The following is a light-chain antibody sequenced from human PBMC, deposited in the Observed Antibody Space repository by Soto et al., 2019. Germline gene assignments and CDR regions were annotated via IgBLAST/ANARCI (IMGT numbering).Light chain of an antibody. V-gene: IGKV3-11*01. Sequence: EIVLTQSPATLSLSPGERATLSCRASQYVSSFLAWYQQKAGQAPRLLIYDASHRATGIPARFSGSGSGTDFTLTINSLEPEDFALYYCQQRYNWHPTFGQGTKVEIK. CDR1: QYVSSF. J-gene: IGKJ1*01. CDR2: DAS. CDR3: QQRYNWHPT.